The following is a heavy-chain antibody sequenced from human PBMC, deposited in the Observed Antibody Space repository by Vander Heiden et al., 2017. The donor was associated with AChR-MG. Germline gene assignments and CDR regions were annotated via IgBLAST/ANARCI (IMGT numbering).Heavy chain of an antibody. D-gene: IGHD3-3*01. CDR3: AKDIGRDDFWSGYYRSHAFDI. J-gene: IGHJ3*02. CDR2: ISWNSGSI. V-gene: IGHV3-9*01. Sequence: EVQLVESGGGLVQPGRSLRLSCAASGFTFDAYAMPWVRQAPGKGLEWVSGISWNSGSIGYADSVKGRFTISRDNAKNSLYLQMNSLRAEDTALYYCAKDIGRDDFWSGYYRSHAFDIWGQGTMVTVSS. CDR1: GFTFDAYA.